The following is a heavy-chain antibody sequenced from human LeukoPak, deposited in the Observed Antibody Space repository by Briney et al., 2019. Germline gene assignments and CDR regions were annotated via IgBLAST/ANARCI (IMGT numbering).Heavy chain of an antibody. Sequence: TGGSLRLSCAASGFTFDDYAMHWVRHAPGKGLEWVSGISWNSGSIGYADSVKGRFTISRDNAKNSLYLQMNSLRAEDTALYYCAKRGTGDGYNSCYFDYWGQGTLVTVSS. J-gene: IGHJ4*02. CDR1: GFTFDDYA. D-gene: IGHD5-24*01. V-gene: IGHV3-9*01. CDR3: AKRGTGDGYNSCYFDY. CDR2: ISWNSGSI.